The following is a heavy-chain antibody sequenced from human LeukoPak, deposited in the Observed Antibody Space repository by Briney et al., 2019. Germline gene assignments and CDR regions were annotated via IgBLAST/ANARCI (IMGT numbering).Heavy chain of an antibody. V-gene: IGHV1-18*01. CDR1: GYTFTSYG. Sequence: GASVKVSCKASGYTFTSYGISWVRQAPGQGLEWMGWISAYNGNTNYAQKLQGRVTMTTDTSTSTAYMELRSLRSDDTAVYYCARDRRYYDFWSGYYNDYWGQGTLVTVS. CDR2: ISAYNGNT. D-gene: IGHD3-3*01. CDR3: ARDRRYYDFWSGYYNDY. J-gene: IGHJ4*02.